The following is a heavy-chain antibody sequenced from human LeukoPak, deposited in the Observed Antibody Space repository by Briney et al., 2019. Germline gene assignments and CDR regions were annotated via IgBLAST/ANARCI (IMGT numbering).Heavy chain of an antibody. CDR3: ARVRFPNYYGSGSPYDY. D-gene: IGHD3-10*01. Sequence: SETLSLTCTVSGGSISSYYWSWIRQPPGKGLEWIGEINHSGSTNYNPSLKSRVTISVDTSKNQFSLKLSSVTAADTAVYYCARVRFPNYYGSGSPYDYWGQGTLVTVSS. CDR2: INHSGST. V-gene: IGHV4-34*01. J-gene: IGHJ4*02. CDR1: GGSISSYY.